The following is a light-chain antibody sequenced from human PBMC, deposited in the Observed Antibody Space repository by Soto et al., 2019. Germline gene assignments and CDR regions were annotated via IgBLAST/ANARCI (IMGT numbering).Light chain of an antibody. Sequence: VLTQSPDVLSLSPGQTATLSCRASESVDRYVAWYQQKVGQAPRLLIYDAFTRATGVAARFSGSGSATDFTLTISSLAPEDFAVYYCQQRARWPSTFGPGTKVEIK. CDR1: ESVDRY. CDR2: DAF. V-gene: IGKV3-11*01. J-gene: IGKJ2*02. CDR3: QQRARWPST.